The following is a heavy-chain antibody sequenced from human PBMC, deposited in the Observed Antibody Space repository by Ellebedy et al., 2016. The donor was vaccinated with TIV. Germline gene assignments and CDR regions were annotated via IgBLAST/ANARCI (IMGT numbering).Heavy chain of an antibody. Sequence: SLKISXAASGFTFDDYAMHWVRQAPGKGLEWVSGISWNSGSIGYADSVKGRFTISRDNAKNSLYLQMNSLRAEDTALYYCAKEDTVTTSFDYWGQGTLVTVSS. J-gene: IGHJ4*02. CDR3: AKEDTVTTSFDY. D-gene: IGHD4-17*01. CDR2: ISWNSGSI. V-gene: IGHV3-9*01. CDR1: GFTFDDYA.